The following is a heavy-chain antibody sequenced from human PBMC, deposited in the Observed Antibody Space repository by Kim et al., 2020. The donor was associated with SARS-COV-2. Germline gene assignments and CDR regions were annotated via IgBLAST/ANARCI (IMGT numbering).Heavy chain of an antibody. J-gene: IGHJ6*02. Sequence: GGSLRLSCAASGFTFSSYEMNWVRQAPGKGLEWISYISGSGITTYYADSVKGRFTISRDNAKNSLYLQMNSLRAEDTAVYYCARDEKGYSGMDVWGQGTTVTVFS. CDR2: ISGSGITT. CDR1: GFTFSSYE. V-gene: IGHV3-48*03. CDR3: ARDEKGYSGMDV.